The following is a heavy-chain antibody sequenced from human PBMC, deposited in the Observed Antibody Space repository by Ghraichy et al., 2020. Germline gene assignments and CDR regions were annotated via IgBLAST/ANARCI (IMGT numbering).Heavy chain of an antibody. D-gene: IGHD1-14*01. CDR1: GFTFSSYS. Sequence: GGSLRLSCAASGFTFSSYSMNWVRQAPGKGLEWVSSISSSSSYIYYADSVKGRFTISRDNAKNSLYLQMNSLRAEDTAVYYCAREAYVEVGRYDYWGQGTLVTVSS. CDR2: ISSSSSYI. V-gene: IGHV3-21*01. CDR3: AREAYVEVGRYDY. J-gene: IGHJ4*02.